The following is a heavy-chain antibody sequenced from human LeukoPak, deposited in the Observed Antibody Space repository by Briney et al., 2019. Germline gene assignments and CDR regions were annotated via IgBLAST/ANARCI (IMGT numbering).Heavy chain of an antibody. CDR1: GFSFRSSW. J-gene: IGHJ4*02. CDR3: LVTTSPR. D-gene: IGHD1-1*01. CDR2: INADGSTT. Sequence: GGSLRLSCAASGFSFRSSWMHWVRQAPGQGLVWVSRINADGSTTNYADSVKGRFTISRDNAKNTLYLQMNNLRAEDTAVYYGLVTTSPRGGQGTLVTVSS. V-gene: IGHV3-74*01.